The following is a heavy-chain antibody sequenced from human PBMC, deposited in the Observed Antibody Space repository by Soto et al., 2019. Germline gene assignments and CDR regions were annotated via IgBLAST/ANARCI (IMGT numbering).Heavy chain of an antibody. CDR2: RKNKADSSTT. Sequence: EVQLVETGGGLVQPGGSLRLSCAAYGFTFSDYYMDWVRQAPGKGLEWVGRRKNKADSSTTEYAASVTGRFSISRDASTNSPYLQMNTLKTQHTAGYYCPVWGIANYFGPAWGQGTLVTVSS. CDR3: PVWGIANYFGPA. V-gene: IGHV3-72*01. D-gene: IGHD3-9*01. CDR1: GFTFSDYY. J-gene: IGHJ1*01.